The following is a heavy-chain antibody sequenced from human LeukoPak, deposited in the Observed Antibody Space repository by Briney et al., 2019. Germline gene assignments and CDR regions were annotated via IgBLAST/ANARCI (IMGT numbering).Heavy chain of an antibody. CDR2: VNHSGST. V-gene: IGHV4-34*01. D-gene: IGHD3-16*02. CDR1: GGSFSGYY. Sequence: PSETLSLTCAVYGGSFSGYYWSWIRQPPRKGLEWIGEVNHSGSTNYNPSLKSRVTISVDTSKNQFSLKLSSVTAADTAVYYCARGRKITFGGVIVVPARKIDYCGQGTLVTVSS. CDR3: ARGRKITFGGVIVVPARKIDY. J-gene: IGHJ4*02.